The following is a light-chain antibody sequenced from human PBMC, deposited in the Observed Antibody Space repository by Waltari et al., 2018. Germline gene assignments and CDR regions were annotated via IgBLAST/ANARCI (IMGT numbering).Light chain of an antibody. J-gene: IGLJ3*02. CDR2: GST. CDR3: QSYDTSLSVV. V-gene: IGLV1-40*01. CDR1: GSTLGAGYD. Sequence: QSVLTQPPSVSGAPGQRVTISCTGSGSTLGAGYDVPWYQQLPRAAPKLLIYGSTNRPLGVPARFFGSTSGTSASLAITGLQAEDEADYYCQSYDTSLSVVFGGGTKLTVL.